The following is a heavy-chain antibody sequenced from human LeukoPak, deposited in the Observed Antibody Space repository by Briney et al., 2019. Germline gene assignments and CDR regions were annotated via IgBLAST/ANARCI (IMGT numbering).Heavy chain of an antibody. CDR3: ARASGWYERELLYNWFDP. V-gene: IGHV1-18*01. D-gene: IGHD6-19*01. Sequence: ASVKVSCKASGYTFTSYGISWVRQAPGQGLEWMGWISAYNGNTNYAQKLQGRVTMTTDTSTSTAYMGLRSLRSDDTAVYYCARASGWYERELLYNWFDPWGQGTLVTVSS. CDR1: GYTFTSYG. J-gene: IGHJ5*02. CDR2: ISAYNGNT.